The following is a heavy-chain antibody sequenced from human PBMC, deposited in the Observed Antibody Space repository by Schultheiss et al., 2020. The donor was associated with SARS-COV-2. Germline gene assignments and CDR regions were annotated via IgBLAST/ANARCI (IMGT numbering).Heavy chain of an antibody. CDR1: AGSISGYY. Sequence: SETLSLTCSVSAGSISGYYWSWIRQPPVKGLEWIGYISSSGSTNYSPSLKSRVTISVDTSKDQFSLKLSSVTAADTAVYFCARRRDYMDVWGKGTTVTVSS. CDR3: ARRRDYMDV. J-gene: IGHJ6*03. V-gene: IGHV4-59*08. CDR2: ISSSGST.